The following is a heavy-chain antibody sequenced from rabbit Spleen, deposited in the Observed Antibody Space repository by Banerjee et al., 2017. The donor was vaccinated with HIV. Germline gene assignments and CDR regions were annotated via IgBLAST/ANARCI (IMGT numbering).Heavy chain of an antibody. J-gene: IGHJ6*01. V-gene: IGHV1S40*01. Sequence: QSLEESGGGLVKPGESLTLTCKASGFSFNSGYDMCCVRQAPGKGLEWIACIYAGRRGNTYTAIWLRDRCTLSKTTAIEVTLQTPRPTAAYTATYFCATDANTILSTCGMVLADPGTRGSVS. CDR1: GFSFNSGYD. CDR3: ATDANTILSTCGMVL. D-gene: IGHD2-1*01. CDR2: IYAGRRGNT.